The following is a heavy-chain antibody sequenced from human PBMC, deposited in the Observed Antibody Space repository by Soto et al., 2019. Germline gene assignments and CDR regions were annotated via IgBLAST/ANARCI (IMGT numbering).Heavy chain of an antibody. CDR2: IYYSGNT. V-gene: IGHV4-61*05. Sequence: PSETLSLTCTVSGGSISTRSSYWGWIRQPPGKGLEWIGYIYYSGNTNYNPSLKSRVTISVDTSKTQFSLNLSSVTAADTAVCYCARVRGIAAAISRDWFDPWGQGTLVTVSS. J-gene: IGHJ5*02. CDR3: ARVRGIAAAISRDWFDP. CDR1: GGSISTRSSY. D-gene: IGHD6-13*01.